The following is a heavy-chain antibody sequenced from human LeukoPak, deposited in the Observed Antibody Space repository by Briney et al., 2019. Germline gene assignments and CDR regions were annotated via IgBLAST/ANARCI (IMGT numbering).Heavy chain of an antibody. CDR2: INHSGST. D-gene: IGHD2-15*01. Sequence: SETLSLTCAVYGGSFSGYYWSWIRQPPGKGLEWLGEINHSGSTNYNPSLKSRVTISVDTSKNQFSLKLSSVTAADTAVYYCASRYCSGGSCASDAFDIWGQGTMATVSS. J-gene: IGHJ3*02. CDR1: GGSFSGYY. V-gene: IGHV4-34*01. CDR3: ASRYCSGGSCASDAFDI.